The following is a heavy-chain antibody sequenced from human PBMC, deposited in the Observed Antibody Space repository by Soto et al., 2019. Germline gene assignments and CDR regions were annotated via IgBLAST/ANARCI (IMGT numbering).Heavy chain of an antibody. Sequence: GGSLRLSCAASGFTFSSYAMSWVRQAPGKGLEWVSAISGSGGSTYYADSVKGRFTISRDNSKNTLYLQMNSLRAEDTAVYYCAKDPSKDCSGGSCYSTFDYWGQGTLVTVSS. CDR1: GFTFSSYA. V-gene: IGHV3-23*01. D-gene: IGHD2-15*01. J-gene: IGHJ4*02. CDR3: AKDPSKDCSGGSCYSTFDY. CDR2: ISGSGGST.